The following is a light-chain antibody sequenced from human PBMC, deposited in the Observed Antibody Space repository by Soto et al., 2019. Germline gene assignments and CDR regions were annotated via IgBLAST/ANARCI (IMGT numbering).Light chain of an antibody. J-gene: IGKJ3*01. CDR2: GAS. Sequence: EIVMTQSPATLSVSPGERATLSCRASQSVSSNLAWYQQKPGQAPRLLIYGASTRATGIPARFSGSGSGTVFTLTISSLQFEDFAVYYCQQYNNWPPGFTFGPGTKVAIK. CDR1: QSVSSN. CDR3: QQYNNWPPGFT. V-gene: IGKV3-15*01.